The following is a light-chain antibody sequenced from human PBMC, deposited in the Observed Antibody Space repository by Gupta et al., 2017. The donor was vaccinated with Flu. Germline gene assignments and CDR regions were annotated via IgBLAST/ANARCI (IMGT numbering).Light chain of an antibody. CDR3: QVWDSATDHRV. CDR1: NIRGKS. CDR2: DDT. Sequence: SVLTQPPSASVAPGQTATMTCEGNNIRGKSVHWYQRKPGQAPVLVLYDDTDRPSGIPERFSGSNSGNTATLTIRRVEAGDEADYYCQVWDSATDHRVFGGGTKLTVL. V-gene: IGLV3-21*02. J-gene: IGLJ3*02.